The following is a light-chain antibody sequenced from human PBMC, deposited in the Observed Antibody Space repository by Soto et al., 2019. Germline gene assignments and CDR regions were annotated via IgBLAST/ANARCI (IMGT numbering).Light chain of an antibody. V-gene: IGKV3-20*01. CDR3: QYYGGSPPWM. CDR1: ETVSSSY. CDR2: GAS. Sequence: EIVLTQSPGTLSLSPGERATLSCRASETVSSSYITWYQQKPGQAPRLFIYGASSRATGTPDRFSGRGSGTDFTLTISRLEPEDFAVYYCQYYGGSPPWMFGQGTRVDTK. J-gene: IGKJ1*01.